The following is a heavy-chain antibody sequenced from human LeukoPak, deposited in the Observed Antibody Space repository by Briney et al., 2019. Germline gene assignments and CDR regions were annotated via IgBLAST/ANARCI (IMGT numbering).Heavy chain of an antibody. CDR3: AEGVAGAGTRSFAFDI. Sequence: GGSLRLSCAASGFTVSSNYMSWVRQAPGKGLEWVSVIYSGGAIYYADSVKGRFTISRDNSKNTLYFQMNSLRVEDTAVYYCAEGVAGAGTRSFAFDIWGQGTMVTVSS. V-gene: IGHV3-66*01. D-gene: IGHD6-13*01. CDR1: GFTVSSNY. CDR2: IYSGGAI. J-gene: IGHJ3*02.